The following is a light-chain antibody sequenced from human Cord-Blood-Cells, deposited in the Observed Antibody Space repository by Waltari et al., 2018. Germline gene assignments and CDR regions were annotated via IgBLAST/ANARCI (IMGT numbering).Light chain of an antibody. V-gene: IGLV2-11*01. CDR2: EVS. CDR1: SSDVGGDNY. Sequence: QSALTQPRSVSGSPGQSVTISCTGTSSDVGGDNYVSWYQKHPGKAPKRMIYEVSKRPSGVPDRFSGSNSSNTASLTLSGLQAEDEADYYCCSYAGSYTWVFGGGTKLTVL. CDR3: CSYAGSYTWV. J-gene: IGLJ3*02.